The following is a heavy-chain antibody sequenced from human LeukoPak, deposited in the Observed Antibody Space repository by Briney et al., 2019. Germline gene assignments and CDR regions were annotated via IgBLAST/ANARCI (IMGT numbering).Heavy chain of an antibody. V-gene: IGHV1-8*01. CDR3: ARRAVAYYYYYYMDV. CDR2: MNPNSGDT. J-gene: IGHJ6*03. D-gene: IGHD6-19*01. Sequence: GASVKVSCKASGYTFTSYDINWVRQATGQGLEWMGWMNPNSGDTGYVQKFQGRVSMTRDTSISTAYMELSSLTSEDTAVYYCARRAVAYYYYYYMDVWGKGTTVTVSS. CDR1: GYTFTSYD.